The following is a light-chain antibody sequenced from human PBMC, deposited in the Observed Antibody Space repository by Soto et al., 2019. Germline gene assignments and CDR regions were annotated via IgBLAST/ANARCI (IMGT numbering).Light chain of an antibody. CDR2: KAS. CDR3: QQYNSYPYT. Sequence: DIQTTQSPSTLSASVRDRVTITCRASQSISDWLAWYQQKPGQAPKLLIYKASRLESGVPSRFSGGGSGTEFTLTISSLQPDDFASYYCQQYNSYPYTCGQGTKLEIK. CDR1: QSISDW. J-gene: IGKJ2*01. V-gene: IGKV1-5*03.